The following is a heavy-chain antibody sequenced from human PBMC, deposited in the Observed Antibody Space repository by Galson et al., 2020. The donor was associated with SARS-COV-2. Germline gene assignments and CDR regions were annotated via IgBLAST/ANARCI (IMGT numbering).Heavy chain of an antibody. CDR2: TICSGDIT. J-gene: IGHJ4*02. CDR3: VKGVGYSSGWNFDY. V-gene: IGHV3-23*01. Sequence: GGSLRLSCDATGLTMKNYAISWVRQAPGKGLEWVSTTICSGDITYYAYSLMGRFTVSRDNSKNTQYLQMNSLRAAGAAVFYRVKGVGYSSGWNFDYWGQGTRVTVSS. D-gene: IGHD6-19*01. CDR1: GLTMKNYA.